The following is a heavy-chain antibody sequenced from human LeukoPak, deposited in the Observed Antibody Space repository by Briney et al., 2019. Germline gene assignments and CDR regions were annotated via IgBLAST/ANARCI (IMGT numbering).Heavy chain of an antibody. J-gene: IGHJ5*02. V-gene: IGHV4-34*01. CDR1: GGSFSGYY. CDR3: ARLPRP. CDR2: IYHSGST. Sequence: SETLSLTCAVYGGSFSGYYWSWIRQPPGKGLEWIGEIYHSGSTNYNPSLKSRVTISVDTSKNQFSLKLSSVTAADTAVYYCARLPRPWGQGTLVTVSS.